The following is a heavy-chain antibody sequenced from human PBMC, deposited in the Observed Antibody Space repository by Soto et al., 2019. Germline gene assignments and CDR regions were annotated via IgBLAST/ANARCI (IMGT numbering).Heavy chain of an antibody. V-gene: IGHV3-23*01. CDR2: ISNTDNWS. J-gene: IGHJ3*01. CDR1: GFAFKNHA. D-gene: IGHD3-10*01. CDR3: ARRGGSGWGAFDV. Sequence: EVQLLESGGGLVQPGGSLRLSCVASGFAFKNHAMNWVRQAPGKGLEWVSTISNTDNWSAYGDSVKGRFTISKDNFKNTLYLEMNSLRGEDTAIYYCARRGGSGWGAFDVWGQGTMVTVSP.